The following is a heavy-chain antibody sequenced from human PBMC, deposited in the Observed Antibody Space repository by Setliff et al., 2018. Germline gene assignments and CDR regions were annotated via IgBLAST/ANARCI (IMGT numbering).Heavy chain of an antibody. D-gene: IGHD2-8*02. CDR1: GFTFSHYS. CDR2: VGSAYIGINK. J-gene: IGHJ6*03. Sequence: GESLKISCAASGFTFSHYSMNWVRQAPGKGLEWIAYVGSAYIGINKYYADSVRGRFTISRDSSKNTLYLQMNSLRAEDTALYYCAKGSASGGVYYYMDVWGKGTTVTVSS. CDR3: AKGSASGGVYYYMDV. V-gene: IGHV3-30*02.